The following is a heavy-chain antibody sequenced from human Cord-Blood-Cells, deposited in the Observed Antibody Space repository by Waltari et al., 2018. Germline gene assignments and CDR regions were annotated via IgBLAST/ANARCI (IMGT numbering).Heavy chain of an antibody. J-gene: IGHJ3*02. CDR1: GYTFTGYY. D-gene: IGHD1-26*01. CDR3: AREGPWELDAFDI. CDR2: INPNSGGT. Sequence: QVQLVQSGAEVKKPGASVKVSCKASGYTFTGYYMHWVRQAPGQGLEWMGRINPNSGGTNYAQTFQGRVTMTRDTSISTAYMALSRLRSDDTAVYYCAREGPWELDAFDIWGQGTMVTVSS. V-gene: IGHV1-2*06.